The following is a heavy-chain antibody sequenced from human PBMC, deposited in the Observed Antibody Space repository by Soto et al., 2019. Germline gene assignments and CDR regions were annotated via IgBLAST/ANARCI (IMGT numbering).Heavy chain of an antibody. Sequence: GSLRLSCVASGFTFSDSWMHWVRQAPGKGLVWVSRVNEHGTDSNYADSVKGRFTISRDNAKNTVYLQMNGLRAEDTAVYYCARVAVVTRGIDYWGQGTLVTVSS. CDR2: VNEHGTDS. D-gene: IGHD6-19*01. J-gene: IGHJ4*02. CDR3: ARVAVVTRGIDY. V-gene: IGHV3-74*01. CDR1: GFTFSDSW.